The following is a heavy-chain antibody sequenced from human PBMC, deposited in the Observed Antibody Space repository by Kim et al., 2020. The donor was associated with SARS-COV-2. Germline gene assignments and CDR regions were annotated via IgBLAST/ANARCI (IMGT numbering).Heavy chain of an antibody. D-gene: IGHD3-10*01. Sequence: YIFYADSVKGRFPIARDNVKNSRYLQMNSLRAEATAVYYCAGGGGYWDFDFWGRGALVTVSS. V-gene: IGHV3-21*01. CDR3: AGGGGYWDFDF. CDR2: YI. J-gene: IGHJ2*01.